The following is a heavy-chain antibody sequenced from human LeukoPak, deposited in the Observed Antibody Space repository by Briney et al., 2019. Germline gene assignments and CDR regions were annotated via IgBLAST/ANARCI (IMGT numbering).Heavy chain of an antibody. J-gene: IGHJ4*02. CDR3: AKEYSYGYFDV. V-gene: IGHV3-30*18. Sequence: QSGGSLRLSCAASEFTFSSYGMHWVRQAPGKGLEWVAAISYDGSNKYYADSVKGRFTISRDNSKNTLYLQMNSLRAEDTAVYYCAKEYSYGYFDVWGQGTLVTVSS. D-gene: IGHD5-18*01. CDR1: EFTFSSYG. CDR2: ISYDGSNK.